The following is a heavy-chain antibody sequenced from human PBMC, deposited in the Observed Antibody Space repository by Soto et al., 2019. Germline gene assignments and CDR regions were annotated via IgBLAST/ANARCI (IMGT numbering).Heavy chain of an antibody. CDR3: AKSSPQSSAWAPWDP. Sequence: VQLFESGGGLVQPGGSLRLSCAASGFTFWGYAMSWVRQPPGKGLEWVSSINGRGDDTYYADSVKGRFTISRDNSKNTLYLQIDNLRADDTAMFYCAKSSPQSSAWAPWDPWGQGTLVTVSS. D-gene: IGHD1-26*01. CDR1: GFTFWGYA. CDR2: INGRGDDT. J-gene: IGHJ5*02. V-gene: IGHV3-23*01.